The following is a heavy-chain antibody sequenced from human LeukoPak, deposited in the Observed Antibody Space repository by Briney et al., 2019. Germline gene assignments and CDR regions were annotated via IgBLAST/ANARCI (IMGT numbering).Heavy chain of an antibody. J-gene: IGHJ4*02. V-gene: IGHV3-21*01. Sequence: GGSLRLSCAAPGFTFSSYSMNWLRQAPGKGLEWVSSISSSSSYIYYADSVKGRFTISRDNAKNSLYLQMNSLRAEDTAVYYCARDSDSHRVPLDYWGQGTLVTVSS. CDR2: ISSSSSYI. CDR1: GFTFSSYS. CDR3: ARDSDSHRVPLDY. D-gene: IGHD1-14*01.